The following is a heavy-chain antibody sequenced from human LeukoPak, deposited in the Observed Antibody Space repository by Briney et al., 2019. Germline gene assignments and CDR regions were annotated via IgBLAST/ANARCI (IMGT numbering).Heavy chain of an antibody. CDR1: GGTFSSYA. V-gene: IGHV1-69*13. J-gene: IGHJ6*02. Sequence: SVKVSCKASGGTFSSYAISWVRQAPGQGLEWMGGIIPIFGTANYAQKFQGRVTITADESTSTAYMELSSLRSEDTAVYYCARDEEDIVVVPAAHGVYYYGMDVWGQGTTVTVSS. CDR2: IIPIFGTA. D-gene: IGHD2-2*01. CDR3: ARDEEDIVVVPAAHGVYYYGMDV.